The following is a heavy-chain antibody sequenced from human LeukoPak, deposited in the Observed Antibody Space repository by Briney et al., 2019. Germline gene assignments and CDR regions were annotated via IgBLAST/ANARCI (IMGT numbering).Heavy chain of an antibody. CDR3: ASGPPFLKYFEY. V-gene: IGHV3-23*01. CDR1: GFTFSGSE. J-gene: IGHJ4*02. CDR2: ISVGAEYI. D-gene: IGHD3-3*01. Sequence: GGSLRLSCAASGFTFSGSEMNWFRQAPGKGLVWVSTISVGAEYIFYADSVKGRFTISRDDSNNALYLQMHSLRAEDTALYYCASGPPFLKYFEYWGQGTLVTVSS.